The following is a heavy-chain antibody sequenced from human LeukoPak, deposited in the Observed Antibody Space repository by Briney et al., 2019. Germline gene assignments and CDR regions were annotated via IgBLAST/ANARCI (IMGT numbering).Heavy chain of an antibody. D-gene: IGHD3-3*01. CDR3: ARDPEWHQGY. CDR2: IYDDGST. J-gene: IGHJ4*02. V-gene: IGHV3-53*01. CDR1: GFTFSSYA. Sequence: GGSLRLSCAASGFTFSSYAMSWVRQAPGKGLEWVSIIYDDGSTYYADSVKGRFTISRDNSKNTLYLQMNSLRAEDTAVYYCARDPEWHQGYWGQGTLVTVSS.